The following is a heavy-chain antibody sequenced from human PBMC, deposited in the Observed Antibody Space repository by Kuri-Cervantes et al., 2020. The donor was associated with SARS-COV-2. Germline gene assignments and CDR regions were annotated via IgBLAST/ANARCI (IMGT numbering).Heavy chain of an antibody. CDR3: ARDFAFSDLPGGY. CDR2: IGYDGSNK. J-gene: IGHJ4*02. V-gene: IGHV3-33*01. CDR1: GFTFSRYG. D-gene: IGHD3-10*01. Sequence: GGSLRLSCAASGFTFSRYGMHWVRQVPGKGLEWVAVIGYDGSNKYYADSVMGRFTISRDNSKTTLYLQMNSLRAEDTAVYYCARDFAFSDLPGGYWGQGTLVTVSS.